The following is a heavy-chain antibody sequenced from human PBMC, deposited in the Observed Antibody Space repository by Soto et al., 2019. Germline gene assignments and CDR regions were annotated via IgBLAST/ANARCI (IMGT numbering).Heavy chain of an antibody. CDR1: GFTFSDYA. D-gene: IGHD3-10*01. J-gene: IGHJ6*02. Sequence: EVQLLESGGGLVQPGGSLRLSCVASGFTFSDYAMRWVRQAPGQGLKWVSAISGSGGGTYYADSVKGRFTISRDRSGNTMDLQMTSLAVEDTAVSSCAKYGSGTYYNVGLDGLEVWGQGTTVTISS. CDR3: AKYGSGTYYNVGLDGLEV. CDR2: ISGSGGGT. V-gene: IGHV3-23*01.